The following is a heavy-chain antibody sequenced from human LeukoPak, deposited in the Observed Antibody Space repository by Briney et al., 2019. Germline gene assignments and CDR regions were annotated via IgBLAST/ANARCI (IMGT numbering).Heavy chain of an antibody. CDR3: ARGDSSGYYPSYYYMDV. Sequence: GGSLRLSCAASGFTFSSYAMSWVRQAPGKGLEWVSAISGSGGSTYYADSVKGRFTISRDNAKNSLYLQMNSLRAEDTAVYYCARGDSSGYYPSYYYMDVWGKGTTVTVSS. D-gene: IGHD3-22*01. CDR1: GFTFSSYA. V-gene: IGHV3-23*01. J-gene: IGHJ6*03. CDR2: ISGSGGST.